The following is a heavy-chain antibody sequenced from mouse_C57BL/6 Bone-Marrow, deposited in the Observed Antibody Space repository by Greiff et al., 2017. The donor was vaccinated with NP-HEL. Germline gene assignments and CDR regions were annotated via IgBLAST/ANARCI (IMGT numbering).Heavy chain of an antibody. J-gene: IGHJ4*01. V-gene: IGHV1-18*01. Sequence: EVKLQQSGPELVKPGASVKIPCKASGYTFTDYNMDWVKQSHGKSLEWIGDINPNNGGTIYNQKFKGKATLTVDKSSSTAYMELRSLTSEDTAVYYCARNLYGSSYDYAMDYWGQGTSVTVSS. CDR2: INPNNGGT. D-gene: IGHD1-1*01. CDR3: ARNLYGSSYDYAMDY. CDR1: GYTFTDYN.